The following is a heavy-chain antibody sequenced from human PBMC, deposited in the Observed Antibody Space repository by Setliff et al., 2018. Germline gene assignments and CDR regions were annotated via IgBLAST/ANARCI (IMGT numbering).Heavy chain of an antibody. CDR1: GDSISSTSYQ. Sequence: KPSETLSLTCTVSGDSISSTSYQRGWVRQPPGKGLEWIGSIYYTGTAYYNPSLKSRVTISVDTSKNQFSLQVTSLAATDTALYFCARHEFVGGYYGSVTYRHFDYWGQGILVTVSS. CDR3: ARHEFVGGYYGSVTYRHFDY. J-gene: IGHJ4*02. V-gene: IGHV4-39*01. CDR2: IYYTGTA. D-gene: IGHD3-10*01.